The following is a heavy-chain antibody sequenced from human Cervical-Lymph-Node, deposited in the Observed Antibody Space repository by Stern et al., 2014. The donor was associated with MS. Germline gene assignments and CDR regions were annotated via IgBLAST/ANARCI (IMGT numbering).Heavy chain of an antibody. CDR2: ISDRISYI. J-gene: IGHJ4*02. Sequence: EVQLVESGGGLVQPGGSLRLSCAASGFTFSSYSMIWVRQAPGKGRAWLSYISDRISYIYYADSVKGRFTISRDNAKNSLYLQMNSLRDGDTAVYYCARVRTGYSGSWYFDYWGQGTLVTVSS. CDR1: GFTFSSYS. V-gene: IGHV3-48*02. CDR3: ARVRTGYSGSWYFDY. D-gene: IGHD6-13*01.